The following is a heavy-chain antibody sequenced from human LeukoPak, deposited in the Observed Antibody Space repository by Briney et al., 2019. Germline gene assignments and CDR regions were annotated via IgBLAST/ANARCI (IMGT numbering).Heavy chain of an antibody. V-gene: IGHV4-39*01. CDR2: IYYSGTT. CDR3: ARSTGDY. CDR1: GGSISSRFYY. Sequence: PSETLSLTCTVSGGSISSRFYYWGWIRQPLGKGLEWIGKIYYSGTTQYNPSLKSRVTISVDTSKKQFSLKLNSVTAADTAVYYCARSTGDYWGQGTLVTVSS. J-gene: IGHJ4*02.